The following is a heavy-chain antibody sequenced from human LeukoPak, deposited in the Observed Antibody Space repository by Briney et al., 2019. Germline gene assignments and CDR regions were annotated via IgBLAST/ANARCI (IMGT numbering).Heavy chain of an antibody. Sequence: SETLSLTCAVSGGSISSSNWWSWVRQPPGKGLEWIGEIYHSGSTNYNPSLKSRVTISVDKSKNQFSLKLTSVTAADTAMYYCARVTQVVVTAIGTWFDPWGQGTLVTVSS. V-gene: IGHV4-4*02. CDR1: GGSISSSNW. D-gene: IGHD2-15*01. J-gene: IGHJ5*02. CDR2: IYHSGST. CDR3: ARVTQVVVTAIGTWFDP.